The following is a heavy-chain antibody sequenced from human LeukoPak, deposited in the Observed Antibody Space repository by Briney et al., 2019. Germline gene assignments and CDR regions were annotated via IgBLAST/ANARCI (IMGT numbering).Heavy chain of an antibody. V-gene: IGHV4-39*01. Sequence: KTSETLSLTCTVSGGSISSSSYYWGWIRQPPGKGLEWIGSIYYSGSTYYNPSLKSRVTISVDTSKNQFSLKLSSVTAADTAVYYCARRRLYYYGSGSLGGHWFDPWGQGTLVTVSS. J-gene: IGHJ5*02. D-gene: IGHD3-10*01. CDR3: ARRRLYYYGSGSLGGHWFDP. CDR2: IYYSGST. CDR1: GGSISSSSYY.